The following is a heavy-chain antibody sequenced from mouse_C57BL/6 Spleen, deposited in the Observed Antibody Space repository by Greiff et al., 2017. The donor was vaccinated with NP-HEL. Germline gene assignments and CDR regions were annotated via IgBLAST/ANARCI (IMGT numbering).Heavy chain of an antibody. CDR2: IYPRSGNT. CDR3: ARLDYGSQAWFAY. Sequence: QVQLKESGAELARPGASVKLSCKASGYTFTSYGISWVKQRTGQGLEWIGEIYPRSGNTYYNEKFKGKATLTADKSSSTAYMELRSLTSEDSAVYFCARLDYGSQAWFAYWGQGTLVTVSA. J-gene: IGHJ3*01. D-gene: IGHD1-1*01. V-gene: IGHV1-81*01. CDR1: GYTFTSYG.